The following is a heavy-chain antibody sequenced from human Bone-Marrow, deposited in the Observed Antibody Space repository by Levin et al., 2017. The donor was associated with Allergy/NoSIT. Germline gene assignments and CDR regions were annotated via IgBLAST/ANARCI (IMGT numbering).Heavy chain of an antibody. V-gene: IGHV3-33*01. CDR1: GFPFSSYG. CDR2: IWYDGSNE. Sequence: SCAASGFPFSSYGMHWVRQGPGKGLEWVASIWYDGSNEYYADSVKGRFTISRDNSKNTVYLEMNGLRADDTATYHCARDSSGSYFWFWGQGTLVTVSS. D-gene: IGHD3-10*01. CDR3: ARDSSGSYFWF. J-gene: IGHJ4*02.